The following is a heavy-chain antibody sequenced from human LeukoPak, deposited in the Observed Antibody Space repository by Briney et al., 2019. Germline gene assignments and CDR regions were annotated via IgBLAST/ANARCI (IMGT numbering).Heavy chain of an antibody. CDR2: INPDSGGT. Sequence: ASVKVSCKASGYSFTAYYIHWVRQAPGQGLEWMGRINPDSGGTNFAQKFQGRVTVTRDTSISTVYMELSSLISGDTAVYYCAEDFLYGMDVWGQGTTVTVSS. CDR1: GYSFTAYY. CDR3: AEDFLYGMDV. V-gene: IGHV1-2*06. J-gene: IGHJ6*02.